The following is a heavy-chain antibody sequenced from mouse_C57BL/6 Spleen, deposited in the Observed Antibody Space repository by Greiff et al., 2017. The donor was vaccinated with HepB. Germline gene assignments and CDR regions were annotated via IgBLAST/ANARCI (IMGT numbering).Heavy chain of an antibody. Sequence: EVHLVESGGGLVKPGGSLKLSCAASGFTFSDYGMHWVRQAPEKGLEWVAYISSGSSTIYYADTVKGRFTISRDNAKHTLFLQMTSLRSEDTAMYYCARDYGSSHWYFDVWGTGTTVTVSS. CDR2: ISSGSSTI. V-gene: IGHV5-17*01. J-gene: IGHJ1*03. CDR3: ARDYGSSHWYFDV. CDR1: GFTFSDYG. D-gene: IGHD1-1*01.